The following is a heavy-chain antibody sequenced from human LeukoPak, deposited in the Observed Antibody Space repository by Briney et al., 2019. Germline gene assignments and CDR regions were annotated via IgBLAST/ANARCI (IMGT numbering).Heavy chain of an antibody. CDR1: GFTFDTYA. V-gene: IGHV3-30-3*01. D-gene: IGHD6-19*01. Sequence: GGSLRLSCAASGFTFDTYAMHWVRQAPGKGLEWVAIISYDGSNKYYADSVKGRFTISRDNAKNSLYLQMNSLRAEDTAVYYCARWAVAGTNYFDYWGQGTLVTVSS. CDR2: ISYDGSNK. J-gene: IGHJ4*02. CDR3: ARWAVAGTNYFDY.